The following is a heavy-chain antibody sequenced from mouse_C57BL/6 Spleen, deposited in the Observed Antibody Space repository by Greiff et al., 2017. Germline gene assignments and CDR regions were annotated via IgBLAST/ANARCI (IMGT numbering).Heavy chain of an antibody. CDR2: IYPGDGDT. Sequence: QVQLKQSGPELVKPGASVKISCKASGYAFSSSWMNWVKQRPGKGLEWIGRIYPGDGDTNYNGKFKGKATLTADKSSSTAYMQLSSLTSEDSAVYFCAAPTVVATRYFDVWGTGTTVTVSS. V-gene: IGHV1-82*01. D-gene: IGHD1-1*01. CDR3: AAPTVVATRYFDV. CDR1: GYAFSSSW. J-gene: IGHJ1*03.